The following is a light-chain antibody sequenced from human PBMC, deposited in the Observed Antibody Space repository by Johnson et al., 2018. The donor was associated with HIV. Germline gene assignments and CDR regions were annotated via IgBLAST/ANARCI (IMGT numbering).Light chain of an antibody. CDR3: ATWDTSLSVGGV. CDR2: KNN. Sequence: HSVLTQPPSVSAAPGQKVTISCSGSSSNIGKNYISWYQLLPGTPPKLLIFKNNERPSGIPARFSGSNSGTSAPLGITGLQTGDEADYYCATWDTSLSVGGVFGTGTKVTVL. J-gene: IGLJ1*01. CDR1: SSNIGKNY. V-gene: IGLV1-51*02.